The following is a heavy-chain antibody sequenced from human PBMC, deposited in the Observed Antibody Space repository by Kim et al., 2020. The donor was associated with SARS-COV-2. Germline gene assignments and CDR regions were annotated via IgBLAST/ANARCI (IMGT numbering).Heavy chain of an antibody. V-gene: IGHV5-51*01. Sequence: GESLKISCKGSGYSFTSYWIGWVRQMPGKGLEWMGIIYPGDSDTRYSPSFQGQVTISADKSISTAYLQWSSLKASDTAMYYCARSPSFLLGRWLQFGTEFWFDPWGQGTLVTVSS. CDR2: IYPGDSDT. CDR1: GYSFTSYW. D-gene: IGHD5-12*01. J-gene: IGHJ5*02. CDR3: ARSPSFLLGRWLQFGTEFWFDP.